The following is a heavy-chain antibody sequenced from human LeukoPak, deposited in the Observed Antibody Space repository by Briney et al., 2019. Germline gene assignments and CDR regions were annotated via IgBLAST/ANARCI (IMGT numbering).Heavy chain of an antibody. J-gene: IGHJ4*02. CDR3: ARVANYYDSSGDLFDY. V-gene: IGHV3-30-3*01. CDR2: ISYDGSNK. D-gene: IGHD3-22*01. CDR1: GFTFSSYA. Sequence: GGSLRLSCAASGFTFSSYAMHWVRQAPGKGLEWVAVISYDGSNKYYADSVKGRFTISRDNSKNTLYLQMNSPRAEDTAVYYCARVANYYDSSGDLFDYWGQGTLVTVSS.